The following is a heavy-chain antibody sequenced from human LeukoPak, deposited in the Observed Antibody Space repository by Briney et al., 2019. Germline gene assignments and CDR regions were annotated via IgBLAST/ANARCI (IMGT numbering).Heavy chain of an antibody. CDR1: GFTFSSFG. V-gene: IGHV3-48*03. J-gene: IGHJ3*02. CDR2: ISSGGTTM. D-gene: IGHD6-19*01. CDR3: ARDFGGVAGTWYDAFGI. Sequence: GGSLRLSCAASGFTFSSFGMNWVRQAPGKGLDWVSYISSGGTTMYYADSVKGRFTISRDNAKNSLHLQMNSLRAEVTAVYYCARDFGGVAGTWYDAFGIWGQGTMVTVSS.